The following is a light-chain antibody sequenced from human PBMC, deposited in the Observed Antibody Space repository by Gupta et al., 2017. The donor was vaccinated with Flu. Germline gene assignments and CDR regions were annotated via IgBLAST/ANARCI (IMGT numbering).Light chain of an antibody. CDR2: GNN. V-gene: IGLV1-40*01. J-gene: IGLJ3*02. Sequence: QSILTQPPSVSGAPGQRVTISCTGSSSNIGAGYDTHWSQHLPGTAPKLLIYGNNNRPSWVPDRFSGSKSGTSASLAITGLQPEDEADYYCQSYDSTPRGPNWVFGGGTKLTVL. CDR1: SSNIGAGYD. CDR3: QSYDSTPRGPNWV.